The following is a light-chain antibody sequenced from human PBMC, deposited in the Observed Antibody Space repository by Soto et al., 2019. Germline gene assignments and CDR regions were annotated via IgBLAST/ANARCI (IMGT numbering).Light chain of an antibody. Sequence: VVLTQSPGTLSLSPGERATLSCEASHSISSYFLAWYQQKPGQAPRLLIYGASSRATGIPDRFSGSGSGTDFTLTISRLEPEDFAVYFCQQYGSSRTFGQGTKVEIK. CDR3: QQYGSSRT. J-gene: IGKJ1*01. V-gene: IGKV3-20*01. CDR1: HSISSYF. CDR2: GAS.